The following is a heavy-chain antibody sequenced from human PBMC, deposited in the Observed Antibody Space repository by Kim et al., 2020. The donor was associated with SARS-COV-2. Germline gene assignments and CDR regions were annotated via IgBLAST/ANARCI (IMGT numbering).Heavy chain of an antibody. CDR3: ASLYSSYGMDV. J-gene: IGHJ6*02. D-gene: IGHD5-12*01. V-gene: IGHV5-51*01. Sequence: SYSPSFQGQVTISADKSISTAYLQWSSLKASDTAMYYCASLYSSYGMDVWGQGTTVTVSS.